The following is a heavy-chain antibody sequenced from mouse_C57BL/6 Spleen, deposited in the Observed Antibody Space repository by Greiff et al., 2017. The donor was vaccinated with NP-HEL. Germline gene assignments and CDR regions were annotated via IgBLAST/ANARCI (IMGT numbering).Heavy chain of an antibody. V-gene: IGHV1-20*01. CDR3: ARGRGYDYDWYFDV. CDR2: INPYNGDT. CDR1: GYSFTGYF. D-gene: IGHD2-4*01. J-gene: IGHJ1*03. Sequence: VQLQQSGPELVKPGDSVKISCKASGYSFTGYFMNWVMQSHGKSLEWIGRINPYNGDTFYNQKFKGKATLTVDKSSSTAHMELRSLTSEDSAVYYCARGRGYDYDWYFDVWGTGTTVTVSS.